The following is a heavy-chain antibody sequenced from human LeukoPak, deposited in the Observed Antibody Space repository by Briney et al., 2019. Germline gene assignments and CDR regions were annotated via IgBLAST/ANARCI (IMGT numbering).Heavy chain of an antibody. V-gene: IGHV1-2*02. CDR2: INPNSGGT. CDR1: GYTFTGYY. CDR3: ARDRDSSGWNYFDY. D-gene: IGHD3-22*01. J-gene: IGHJ4*02. Sequence: PEASVKVSCKASGYTFTGYYIHWVRQAPGQGLEWLGWINPNSGGTNYAQKFQDRLTMTRDTSISTAYMELSRLISDDSAVYYCARDRDSSGWNYFDYWGQGTLVTVSS.